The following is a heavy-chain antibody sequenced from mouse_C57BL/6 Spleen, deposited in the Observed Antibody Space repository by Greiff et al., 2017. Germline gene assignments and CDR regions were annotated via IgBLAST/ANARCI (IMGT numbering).Heavy chain of an antibody. J-gene: IGHJ3*01. Sequence: QVQLKESGAELVKPGASVTISCKASGYAFSSYWMNWVKQRPGKGLEWIGPIYPGDGDTNYNGKFKGKATLTADKSSCTAYMQLSSLTSEDSSVYFCASYYDLWFAYWGQGTLVTVSA. V-gene: IGHV1-80*01. CDR2: IYPGDGDT. CDR1: GYAFSSYW. D-gene: IGHD2-4*01. CDR3: ASYYDLWFAY.